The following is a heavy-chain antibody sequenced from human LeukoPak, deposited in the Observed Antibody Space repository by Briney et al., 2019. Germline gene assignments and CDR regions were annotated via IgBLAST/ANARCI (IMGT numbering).Heavy chain of an antibody. CDR3: ARPESGTYVARAFDI. CDR2: IYYSGST. Sequence: SETLSLTCTVSGGSISSSNYYWGWVRQPPGKGLEWIGSIYYSGSTYYNPSLKSRVTISVDTSKNQFSLKLSSVTAADTAVYYCARPESGTYVARAFDIWGQGTMVNVSS. D-gene: IGHD1-26*01. V-gene: IGHV4-39*01. J-gene: IGHJ3*02. CDR1: GGSISSSNYY.